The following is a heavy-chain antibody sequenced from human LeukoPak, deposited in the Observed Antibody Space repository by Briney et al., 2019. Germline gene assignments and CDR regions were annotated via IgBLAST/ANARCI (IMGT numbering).Heavy chain of an antibody. CDR1: GYTFTSYY. CDR3: ARDRDAEQVGSFDY. D-gene: IGHD1-26*01. CDR2: INPSGGST. Sequence: ASVTVSFMASGYTFTSYYMHWVRQAPGQGLEWMGIINPSGGSTSYAQKFQGRVTMTRDMSTSTVYMELSSLRSEDTAVYYCARDRDAEQVGSFDYWGQGTLVTVSS. J-gene: IGHJ4*02. V-gene: IGHV1-46*01.